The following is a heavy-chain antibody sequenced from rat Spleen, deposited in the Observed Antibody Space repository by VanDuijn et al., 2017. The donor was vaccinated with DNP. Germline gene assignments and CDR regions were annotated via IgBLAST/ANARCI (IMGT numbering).Heavy chain of an antibody. CDR3: ARGDYYNIYYFDY. Sequence: EVQLVESGGGLVQPGRSMKLSCAASGFTFTSFLMAWVRQAPTKGLEWVAYISYDGGGTYYGDSVKGRFTISRDNAKSTLYLQMNSLRSEDMATYYCARGDYYNIYYFDYWGQGVMVTVSS. J-gene: IGHJ2*01. CDR1: GFTFTSFL. V-gene: IGHV5-46*01. CDR2: ISYDGGGT. D-gene: IGHD1-1*01.